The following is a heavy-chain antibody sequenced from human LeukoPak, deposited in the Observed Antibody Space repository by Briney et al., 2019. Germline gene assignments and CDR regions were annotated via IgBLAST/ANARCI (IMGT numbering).Heavy chain of an antibody. Sequence: SETLSLTCAVYGGSFSGYYWSWIRQPPGKGLEWIGEINHSGSTNYNPSLKSRVTISVDTSKNQFSLKLSSVTAADTAVYYCARALIAPLFDYWGQGTLVTVS. D-gene: IGHD6-13*01. V-gene: IGHV4-34*01. J-gene: IGHJ4*02. CDR1: GGSFSGYY. CDR3: ARALIAPLFDY. CDR2: INHSGST.